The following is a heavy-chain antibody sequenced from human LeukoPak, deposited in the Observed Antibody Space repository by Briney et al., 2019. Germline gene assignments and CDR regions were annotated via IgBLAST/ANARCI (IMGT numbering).Heavy chain of an antibody. Sequence: PSETLSLTCTVSGGSISSSSYYWGWIRQPPGKGLEWVSAISGSGGSTYYADSVKGRFTISRDNSKNTLYLQMNSLRAEDTAVYYCARAYYYGSGSKPWDYWGQGTLVTVSS. CDR2: ISGSGGST. J-gene: IGHJ4*02. V-gene: IGHV3-23*01. CDR1: GGSISSSSYY. D-gene: IGHD3-10*01. CDR3: ARAYYYGSGSKPWDY.